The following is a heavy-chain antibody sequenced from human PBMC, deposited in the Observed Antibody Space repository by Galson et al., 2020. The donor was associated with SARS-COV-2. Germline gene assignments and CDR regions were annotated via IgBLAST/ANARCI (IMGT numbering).Heavy chain of an antibody. V-gene: IGHV1-69*06. J-gene: IGHJ5*02. CDR1: GGTFSSYA. D-gene: IGHD2-2*01. CDR2: IIPIFGTV. Sequence: SVTVSCKASGGTFSSYAISWVRQAPGQGLEWMGGIIPIFGTVNYAQKFQGRVTITADKSTSTAYMELSSLRSEDTAVYYCARDYGSSTSLANWFDPWGQGTLVTVSS. CDR3: ARDYGSSTSLANWFDP.